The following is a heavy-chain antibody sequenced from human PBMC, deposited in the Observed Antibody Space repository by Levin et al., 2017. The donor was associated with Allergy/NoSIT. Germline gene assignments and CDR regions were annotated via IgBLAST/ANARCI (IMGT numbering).Heavy chain of an antibody. J-gene: IGHJ4*02. CDR1: GGSFSGYY. CDR2: INHSGST. Sequence: SETLSLTCAVYGGSFSGYYWSWIRQPPGKGLEWIGEINHSGSTNYNPSLKSRVTISVDTSKNQFSLKLSSVTAADTAVYYCARGGGDGYNGGYFDYWGQGTLVTVSS. CDR3: ARGGGDGYNGGYFDY. V-gene: IGHV4-34*01. D-gene: IGHD5-24*01.